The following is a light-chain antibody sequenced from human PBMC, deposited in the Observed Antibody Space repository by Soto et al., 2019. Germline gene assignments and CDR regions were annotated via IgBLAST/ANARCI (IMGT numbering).Light chain of an antibody. CDR2: DAS. J-gene: IGKJ5*01. CDR1: RSVSSY. Sequence: DIVLTQSPATLSWSPGERATLSCRASRSVSSYLAWYQQKPGQAPPLLIYDASTRDTGIPARFSGSGSGTDFTLPISSLEPEDFAVYYCHQHSNWHLITFGQGTRLEI. V-gene: IGKV3-11*01. CDR3: HQHSNWHLIT.